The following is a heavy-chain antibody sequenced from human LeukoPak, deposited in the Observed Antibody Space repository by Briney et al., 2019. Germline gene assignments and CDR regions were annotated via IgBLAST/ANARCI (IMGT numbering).Heavy chain of an antibody. V-gene: IGHV1-24*01. CDR1: GYTLSELS. CDR3: RTVVLYSGYYFDY. Sequence: GASVKVSCKVSGYTLSELSMHWGRQAPGKGLEWMGGFDPEDGATIYAKNFQGRVTMTEDTTTDTAYMELSSLKTEDTAVYYCRTVVLYSGYYFDYWGQGTLVTVSS. J-gene: IGHJ4*02. D-gene: IGHD5-12*01. CDR2: FDPEDGAT.